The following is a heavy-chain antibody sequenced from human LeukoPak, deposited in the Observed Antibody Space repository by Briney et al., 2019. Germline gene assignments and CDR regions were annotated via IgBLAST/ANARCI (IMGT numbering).Heavy chain of an antibody. D-gene: IGHD6-25*01. CDR2: IYHSGIT. Sequence: SETLSLTCTVSGGSISSYYWSWIRQPAGKGLEWIGRIYHSGITYYNPSLKSRVTISVDTSKNHFSLKVSSVTAADSAVYYCARQYTSGSGYYFDYWGQGALVSVSS. CDR3: ARQYTSGSGYYFDY. V-gene: IGHV4-59*08. J-gene: IGHJ4*02. CDR1: GGSISSYY.